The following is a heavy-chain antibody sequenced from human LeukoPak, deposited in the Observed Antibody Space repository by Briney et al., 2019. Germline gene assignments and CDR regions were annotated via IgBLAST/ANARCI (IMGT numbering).Heavy chain of an antibody. CDR1: GYSFTSYW. Sequence: GESLKISCKGSGYSFTSYWIGWVRQMPGKGLEWMGIIYPGDSDTRYSPSFQGQVTISADKSISTAYLQWSSLKASDTAMYYCARLAPGIAAVAYTPYNWFDPWGQGTLVTVSS. J-gene: IGHJ5*02. CDR2: IYPGDSDT. D-gene: IGHD6-13*01. V-gene: IGHV5-51*01. CDR3: ARLAPGIAAVAYTPYNWFDP.